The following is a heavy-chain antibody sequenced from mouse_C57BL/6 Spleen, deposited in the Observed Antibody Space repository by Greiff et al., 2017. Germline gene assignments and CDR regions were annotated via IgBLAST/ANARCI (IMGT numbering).Heavy chain of an antibody. CDR1: GFSLTSYG. CDR2: IWRGGST. V-gene: IGHV2-5*01. J-gene: IGHJ4*01. D-gene: IGHD2-1*01. Sequence: QVQLQQSGPGLVQPSQSLSITCTVSGFSLTSYGVHWVRQSPGKGLEWLGVIWRGGSTDYNAAFMSRLSITKDNSKSQVFFKMNSLQADDTAIYDCAKNYYGNPYAMDDWGQGTSVTVSS. CDR3: AKNYYGNPYAMDD.